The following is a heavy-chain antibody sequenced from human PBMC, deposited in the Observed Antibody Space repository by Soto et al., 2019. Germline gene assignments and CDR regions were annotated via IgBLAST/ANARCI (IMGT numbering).Heavy chain of an antibody. Sequence: GGSLRLSCGASGITFSRCLMSWVRQAPGKGLEWVASISQDGTDTDYVDSVKGRFAISRDNPKNSLYLQMNSLRADDTAVYYYARDPLSYGDYAQTYWYFDLWGRGTRVTVSS. CDR3: ARDPLSYGDYAQTYWYFDL. CDR1: GITFSRCL. D-gene: IGHD4-17*01. CDR2: ISQDGTDT. J-gene: IGHJ2*01. V-gene: IGHV3-7*01.